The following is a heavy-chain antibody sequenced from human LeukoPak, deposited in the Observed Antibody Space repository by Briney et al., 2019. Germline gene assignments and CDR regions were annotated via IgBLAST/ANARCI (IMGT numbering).Heavy chain of an antibody. J-gene: IGHJ4*02. CDR2: ISGDAGST. D-gene: IGHD3-22*01. V-gene: IGHV3-43*02. CDR3: AKEDYYDSSGYSHPGGY. CDR1: GFTFDDYA. Sequence: GGSLRLSCAASGFTFDDYAMHWVRQPPGKVRNGFSLISGDAGSTYYADSLKGRFTISRDNSKNSLYLQMNSLRTEDTALYYCAKEDYYDSSGYSHPGGYWGQGTLVTVSS.